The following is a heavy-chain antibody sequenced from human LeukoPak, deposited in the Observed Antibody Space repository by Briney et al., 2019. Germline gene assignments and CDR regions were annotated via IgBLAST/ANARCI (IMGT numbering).Heavy chain of an antibody. J-gene: IGHJ4*02. D-gene: IGHD6-13*01. Sequence: GGSLRLSCAASGFTFSSYAMSWVRQAPGRGLEWVSAISGSGGSTYYADSVKGRFTISRDNSKNTLYLQMNSLRAEDTAVYYCAKVDNVAAAGGLDYWGQGTLVTVSS. CDR2: ISGSGGST. CDR3: AKVDNVAAAGGLDY. CDR1: GFTFSSYA. V-gene: IGHV3-23*01.